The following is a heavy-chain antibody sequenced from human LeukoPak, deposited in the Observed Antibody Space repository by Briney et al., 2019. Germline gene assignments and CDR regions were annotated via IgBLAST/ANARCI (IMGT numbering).Heavy chain of an antibody. Sequence: ASVKVSCKASGYTFTSYDINWVRQATGQGLEWMGWMNPNSGNTGYAQKFQGRVTITRNTSISTAYMELSSLRSEDTAVYYCARRGGITIFGVVIFYYFDYWGQGILVTVSS. D-gene: IGHD3-3*01. J-gene: IGHJ4*02. CDR1: GYTFTSYD. V-gene: IGHV1-8*03. CDR3: ARRGGITIFGVVIFYYFDY. CDR2: MNPNSGNT.